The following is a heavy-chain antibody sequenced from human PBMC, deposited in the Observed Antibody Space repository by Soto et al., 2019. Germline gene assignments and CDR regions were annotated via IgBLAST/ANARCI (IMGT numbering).Heavy chain of an antibody. V-gene: IGHV4-31*03. D-gene: IGHD3-9*01. J-gene: IGHJ6*02. CDR2: IYYSGST. CDR1: GGSISSGGYY. Sequence: PSETLSLTCTVSGGSISSGGYYWSWIRQHPGKGLEWIGYIYYSGSTYYNPSLKSRVTISVDTSKNQFSLKLSSVTAADTAVYYCARGDILTGYPYYYYGMDVWGQGTTVTVSS. CDR3: ARGDILTGYPYYYYGMDV.